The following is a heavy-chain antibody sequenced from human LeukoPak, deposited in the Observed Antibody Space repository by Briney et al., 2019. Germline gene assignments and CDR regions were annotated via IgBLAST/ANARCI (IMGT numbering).Heavy chain of an antibody. CDR3: FGGEWPYPDAFDI. J-gene: IGHJ3*02. Sequence: GGSLRLSCAASGFTFSNAWMSWVRQAPGKGLEWVGRIKSKTDGGTTDYAAPVKGRFTISRDDSKNTLYLQMNSLKTEDTAVYYCFGGEWPYPDAFDIWGQGTMVTVSS. V-gene: IGHV3-15*01. CDR2: IKSKTDGGTT. CDR1: GFTFSNAW. D-gene: IGHD3-10*01.